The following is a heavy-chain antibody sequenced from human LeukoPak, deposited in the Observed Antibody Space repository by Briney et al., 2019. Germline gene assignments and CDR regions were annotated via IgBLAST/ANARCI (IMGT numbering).Heavy chain of an antibody. V-gene: IGHV3-30*18. CDR2: ISYDGSNK. Sequence: GRSLRLSCAASGFTFSSYGMHWVRQAPGKGLEWVAVISYDGSNKYYADSVKGRFTISRDNSKNTLYLQMNSLRAEDTAVYYCAKDGQGYYDFWSGYYNDYWGQGTLVTVSS. CDR3: AKDGQGYYDFWSGYYNDY. J-gene: IGHJ4*02. D-gene: IGHD3-3*01. CDR1: GFTFSSYG.